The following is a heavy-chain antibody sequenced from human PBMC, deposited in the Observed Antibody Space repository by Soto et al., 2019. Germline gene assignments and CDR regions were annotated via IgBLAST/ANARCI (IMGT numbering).Heavy chain of an antibody. Sequence: GGSLRLSCAASGFTFSSYAMHWVRQAPGKGLEWVAVISYDGSNKYYADSVKGRFTISRDNSKNTLYLQMNSLRAEDTAVYYCARASGRDSSGYSLAYYYYYGMDVWGQGTTVTVS. CDR3: ARASGRDSSGYSLAYYYYYGMDV. V-gene: IGHV3-30-3*01. CDR2: ISYDGSNK. D-gene: IGHD3-22*01. CDR1: GFTFSSYA. J-gene: IGHJ6*02.